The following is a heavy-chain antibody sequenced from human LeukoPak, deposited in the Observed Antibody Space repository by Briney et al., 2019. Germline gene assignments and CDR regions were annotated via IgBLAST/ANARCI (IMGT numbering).Heavy chain of an antibody. D-gene: IGHD1-1*01. J-gene: IGHJ6*02. CDR2: IYSGGST. CDR3: ARDLQTGTAYGMDV. V-gene: IGHV3-53*04. Sequence: GGSLRLSCAASGFTVSSNYMSWVRQAPGKGLEWVSVIYSGGSTYYADSVKGRFTISRHNSKNTLYLQMNSLRAEDTAVYYCARDLQTGTAYGMDVWGQGTTVTVSS. CDR1: GFTVSSNY.